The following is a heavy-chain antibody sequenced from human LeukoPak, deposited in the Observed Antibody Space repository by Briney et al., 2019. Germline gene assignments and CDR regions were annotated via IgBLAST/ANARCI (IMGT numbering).Heavy chain of an antibody. CDR1: GYSFTSYW. V-gene: IGHV5-51*01. CDR3: ARLDTSGYYYYGIDV. Sequence: PGESLKISCKGSGYSFTSYWIGWVRQMPGKGLEWIGIIYPGDSEPRYSPSFQGQVIISADKSISTVYLQWSSLKASDTAMYYCARLDTSGYYYYGIDVWGQGTTVTVSS. J-gene: IGHJ6*02. CDR2: IYPGDSEP. D-gene: IGHD3-22*01.